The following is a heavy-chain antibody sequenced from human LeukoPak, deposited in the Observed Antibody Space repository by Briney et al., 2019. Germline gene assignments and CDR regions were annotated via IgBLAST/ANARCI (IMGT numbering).Heavy chain of an antibody. D-gene: IGHD1-14*01. V-gene: IGHV3-74*01. CDR1: GFTFSSYW. CDR3: ATGQGHGMDV. J-gene: IGHJ6*02. Sequence: GGSLRLSCAASGFTFSSYWMHWVRQAPGKGLVWVSRINSDGSSTSYADSVKGPFTISRDNAKNTLYLQMNSLGAEDTAVYYCATGQGHGMDVWGQGTTVTVSS. CDR2: INSDGSST.